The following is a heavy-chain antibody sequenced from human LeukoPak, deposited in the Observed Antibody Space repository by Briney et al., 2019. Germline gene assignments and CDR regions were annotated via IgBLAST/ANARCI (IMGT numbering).Heavy chain of an antibody. CDR3: ARFTGYYRDHEY. Sequence: GASVKVSCKASGYTFTGYYMHWVRQAPGQGLEWMGWINPNSGGTNYAQKFQGRVTMTTDTSTSTAYMELRSLRSDDTAVYYCARFTGYYRDHEYWGQGTLVTVSS. CDR1: GYTFTGYY. CDR2: INPNSGGT. V-gene: IGHV1-2*02. J-gene: IGHJ4*02. D-gene: IGHD3-9*01.